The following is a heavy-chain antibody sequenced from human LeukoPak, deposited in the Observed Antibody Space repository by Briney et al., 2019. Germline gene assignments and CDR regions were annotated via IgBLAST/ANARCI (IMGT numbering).Heavy chain of an antibody. Sequence: SETLSLTCTVSGGSISSSSDYWGWIRQSPGKGLEWIGSMYYSGSTYYNPSLKSRVTISVDTSKNQFSLKLSSVTAADTAVYYCARQRVYSYGYDFDYWGQGTLVTASS. CDR2: MYYSGST. V-gene: IGHV4-39*01. CDR1: GGSISSSSDY. D-gene: IGHD5-18*01. CDR3: ARQRVYSYGYDFDY. J-gene: IGHJ4*02.